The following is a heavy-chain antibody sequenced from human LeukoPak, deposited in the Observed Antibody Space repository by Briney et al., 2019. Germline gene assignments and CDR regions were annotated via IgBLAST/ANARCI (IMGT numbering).Heavy chain of an antibody. CDR1: GYTFTIYG. D-gene: IGHD6-19*01. Sequence: ASVNVSCKPSGYTFTIYGISWVRQAPGQGLEWMGWISAYNGNTNYAQKLQGRVTMTTDTSTCTAYMELRSLRSDDTAVYYCARESDDSSGWYRARYFDYWGQGTLVTVSS. CDR2: ISAYNGNT. J-gene: IGHJ4*02. CDR3: ARESDDSSGWYRARYFDY. V-gene: IGHV1-18*01.